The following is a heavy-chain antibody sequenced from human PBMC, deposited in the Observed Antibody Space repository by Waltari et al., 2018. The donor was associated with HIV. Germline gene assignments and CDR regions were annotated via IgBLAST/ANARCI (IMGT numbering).Heavy chain of an antibody. CDR1: GGSISSYY. CDR2: IYDSGST. CDR3: ARAGVMVTIAY. D-gene: IGHD2-21*02. V-gene: IGHV4-59*01. Sequence: QVQLQESGPGLVKPSETLSLTCTVSGGSISSYYWSWIRQPPGKGLEWIGYIYDSGSTNYNPALKSRVTISVDTSKDQFSLKLSSVTAADTAVYYCARAGVMVTIAYWGQGTLVTVSS. J-gene: IGHJ4*02.